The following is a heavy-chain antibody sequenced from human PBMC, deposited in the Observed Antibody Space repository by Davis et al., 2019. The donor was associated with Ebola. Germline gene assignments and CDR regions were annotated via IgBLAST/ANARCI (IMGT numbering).Heavy chain of an antibody. CDR1: GFTFSSYW. CDR2: IKQDGSEK. D-gene: IGHD2-15*01. V-gene: IGHV3-7*01. CDR3: ARAPIYCSGGSCYSGALYFDY. J-gene: IGHJ4*02. Sequence: GESLKISCAASGFTFSSYWMSWVRQAPGKGLEWVANIKQDGSEKYYVDSVKGRFTISRDNAKNSLYLQMNSLRAEDTAVYYCARAPIYCSGGSCYSGALYFDYWGQGTLVTVSS.